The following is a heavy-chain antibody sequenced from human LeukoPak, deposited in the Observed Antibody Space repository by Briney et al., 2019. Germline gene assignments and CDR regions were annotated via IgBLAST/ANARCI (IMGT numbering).Heavy chain of an antibody. CDR2: ISSSSSNI. CDR1: GFTFNSYS. V-gene: IGHV3-21*01. CDR3: AELGITMIGGV. D-gene: IGHD3-10*02. Sequence: GGSLRLSCAASGFTFNSYSMNWVRQAPGKGLEWVSSISSSSSNIYYADSVKGRFTISRDNAKNSLYLQMNSLRAEDTAVYYCAELGITMIGGVWGKGTTVTISS. J-gene: IGHJ6*04.